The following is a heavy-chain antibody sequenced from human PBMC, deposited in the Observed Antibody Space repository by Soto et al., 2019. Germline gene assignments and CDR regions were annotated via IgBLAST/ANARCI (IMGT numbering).Heavy chain of an antibody. D-gene: IGHD6-19*01. CDR2: INVYNGNT. Sequence: QVQLVQSRAEVKKPGASVKVSCKASSYTFTSYGITWVRQAPGQGLEWMGWINVYNGNTNYAQKLQGRVTMTTDTSTSTAYMELRSLISDDTAVYYCARDLGAGLVDYWGQGTLVTVSS. J-gene: IGHJ4*02. CDR3: ARDLGAGLVDY. V-gene: IGHV1-18*01. CDR1: SYTFTSYG.